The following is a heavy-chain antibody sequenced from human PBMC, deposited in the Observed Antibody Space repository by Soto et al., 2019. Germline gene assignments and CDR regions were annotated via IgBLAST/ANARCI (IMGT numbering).Heavy chain of an antibody. CDR2: IYYSGST. Sequence: SSETLSLTCTVSGGSITYINNHYCSWIRQPPGKGLEWIGYIYYSGSTYYNPSLKSRVTISVDTSKNQFSLKLSSVTAADTAVYYCARSVFPWGQGTLVTVSS. CDR1: GGSITYINNHY. V-gene: IGHV4-31*03. J-gene: IGHJ5*02. CDR3: ARSVFP.